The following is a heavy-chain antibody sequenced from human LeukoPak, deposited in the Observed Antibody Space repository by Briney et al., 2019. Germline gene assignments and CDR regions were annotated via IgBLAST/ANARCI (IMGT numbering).Heavy chain of an antibody. CDR1: GLTLSSYA. CDR2: ISGSGGST. J-gene: IGHJ6*03. V-gene: IGHV3-23*01. Sequence: DPGGSLRLSCAASGLTLSSYAMGWVPRTPGRGVEWVSAISGSGGSTSYADSVKGRFTISRDNSKNTLYLQMNSLRAEDTAVYYCAKGFKLLWFGSGVMDVWGKGTTVTVSS. CDR3: AKGFKLLWFGSGVMDV. D-gene: IGHD3-10*01.